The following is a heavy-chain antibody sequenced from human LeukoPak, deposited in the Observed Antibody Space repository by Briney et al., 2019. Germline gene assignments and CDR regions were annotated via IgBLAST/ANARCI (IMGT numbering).Heavy chain of an antibody. CDR3: ARGLSDQLGPDY. D-gene: IGHD2-2*01. J-gene: IGHJ4*02. CDR1: GGSFSGYY. CDR2: INHSGST. V-gene: IGHV4-34*01. Sequence: SETLSLTCAVYGGSFSGYYWSWIRQPPGKGLEWIGEINHSGSTNYNPSLKSRVTISVDTSKNQFSLKLSSVTAADTAVYYCARGLSDQLGPDYWGQGTLVTVSS.